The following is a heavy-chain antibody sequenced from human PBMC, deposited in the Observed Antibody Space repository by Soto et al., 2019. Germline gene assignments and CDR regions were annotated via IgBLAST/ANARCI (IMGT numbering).Heavy chain of an antibody. CDR1: GFTFSSYW. CDR2: INSDGSSE. D-gene: IGHD3-10*01. CDR3: ARDYYGVPDY. Sequence: GGSLRLSCAASGFTFSSYWMHWVRQAPGKGRVWVSRINSDGSSETYADSVKGRFTISRDNAKNTLYLQMNSLRAEDTAVYYCARDYYGVPDYWGQGTLVTVSS. J-gene: IGHJ4*02. V-gene: IGHV3-74*01.